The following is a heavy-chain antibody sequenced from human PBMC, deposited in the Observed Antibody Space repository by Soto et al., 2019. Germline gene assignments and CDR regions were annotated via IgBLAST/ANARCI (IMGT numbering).Heavy chain of an antibody. D-gene: IGHD3-22*01. Sequence: SETLSLTCSVYGGSFSGHSWTWIRQSPGKGLEWIGDINHSGRVNYSPSLKSRVTISLDTSKNQFSLTLSAVTAADTAMYYCSTRAYDTNESYRFDRWGQGMLV. J-gene: IGHJ5*01. CDR2: INHSGRV. CDR3: STRAYDTNESYRFDR. V-gene: IGHV4-34*01. CDR1: GGSFSGHS.